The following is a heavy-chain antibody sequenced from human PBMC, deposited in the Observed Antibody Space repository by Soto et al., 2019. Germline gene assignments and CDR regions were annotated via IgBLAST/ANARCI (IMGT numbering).Heavy chain of an antibody. J-gene: IGHJ3*02. CDR2: ISYDGSNI. D-gene: IGHD1-26*01. V-gene: IGHV3-30-3*01. CDR3: ARGEKAYDAFDI. CDR1: GFTFSSYA. Sequence: QVQLVESGGGVVQPGRSLRLSCAASGFTFSSYAMHWVRQAPGKGLEWVAVISYDGSNIYYADSVKGRFTISRDNSKNTLYLQMNSLRAEDTAVYYCARGEKAYDAFDIWGQGTMVTVSS.